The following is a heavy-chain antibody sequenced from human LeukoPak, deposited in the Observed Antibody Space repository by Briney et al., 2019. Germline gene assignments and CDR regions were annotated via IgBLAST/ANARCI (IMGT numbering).Heavy chain of an antibody. D-gene: IGHD5-24*01. J-gene: IGHJ4*02. CDR3: ARLRDAYPDY. V-gene: IGHV5-51*01. Sequence: GESLKISCKGSGYSFTSYWIGWVRQMPGKGLEWMGIIYPGDSDSRYSPSFQGEVTTSADKSISTAYLKRNSLKASGTAKYYCARLRDAYPDYWGQGTLITVSS. CDR2: IYPGDSDS. CDR1: GYSFTSYW.